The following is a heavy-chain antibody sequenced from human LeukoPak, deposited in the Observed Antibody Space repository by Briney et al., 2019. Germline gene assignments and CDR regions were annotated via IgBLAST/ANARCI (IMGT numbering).Heavy chain of an antibody. CDR1: GFTFSSYA. V-gene: IGHV3-23*01. D-gene: IGHD6-13*01. CDR2: ISGSGGST. Sequence: GGSLRLSCAASGFTFSSYAMSWVRQAPGKGLEWVSAISGSGGSTCYADSVKGRFTISRDNSKNTLYLQMNSLRAEDTAVYYCAKVIVTSIAAAAKDYWGQGTLVTVSS. CDR3: AKVIVTSIAAAAKDY. J-gene: IGHJ4*02.